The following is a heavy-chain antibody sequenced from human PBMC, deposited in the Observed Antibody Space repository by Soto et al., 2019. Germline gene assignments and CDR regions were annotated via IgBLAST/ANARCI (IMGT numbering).Heavy chain of an antibody. CDR2: INPNSGGT. D-gene: IGHD2-2*01. CDR3: ARDPHPDIVVVPA. V-gene: IGHV1-2*02. Sequence: ASVKVSCKASGYTFTGYYMHWVRQAPGQGLEWMGWINPNSGGTNYAQKFQGRVTMTRDTSISTAHMELSRLRSDDTAVYYCARDPHPDIVVVPAWGQGTLVTVSS. J-gene: IGHJ4*02. CDR1: GYTFTGYY.